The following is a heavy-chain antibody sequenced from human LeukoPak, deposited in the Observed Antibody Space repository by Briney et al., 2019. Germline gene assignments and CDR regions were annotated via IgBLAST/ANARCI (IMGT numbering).Heavy chain of an antibody. CDR1: GLTFSSDN. D-gene: IGHD3-22*01. V-gene: IGHV3-21*01. Sequence: KPGGSLRLSCAASGLTFSSDNMNWVRQAPGKGLEWVSSISSRSSDIYLADSLKGRFTIYRDNAKNSLYLQMNSLRAEDTAMYYCARDRAVYSDSRGYYPDAFDIWGQGTMVTVAS. CDR3: ARDRAVYSDSRGYYPDAFDI. CDR2: ISSRSSDI. J-gene: IGHJ3*02.